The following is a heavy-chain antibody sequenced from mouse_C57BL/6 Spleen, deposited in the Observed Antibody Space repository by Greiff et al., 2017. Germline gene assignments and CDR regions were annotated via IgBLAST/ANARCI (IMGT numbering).Heavy chain of an antibody. J-gene: IGHJ1*03. CDR1: GYSFTGYF. Sequence: EVQLQQSGPELVKPGDSVKISCKASGYSFTGYFMNWVMQSHGKSLEWIGRINPYNGDTFYNQKFKGKATLTVDKSSSTAHMELRSLTSEDSAVYYCARRGVYSNDGYFDVWGTGTTVTVSS. D-gene: IGHD2-12*01. CDR2: INPYNGDT. V-gene: IGHV1-20*01. CDR3: ARRGVYSNDGYFDV.